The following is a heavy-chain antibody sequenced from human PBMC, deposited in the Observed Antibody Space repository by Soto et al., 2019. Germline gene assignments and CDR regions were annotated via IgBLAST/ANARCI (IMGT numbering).Heavy chain of an antibody. Sequence: GGSLRLSCAASGFTFSSYWMHWVRQAPGKGLVWVSRINSGGSSTSYADSVKGRFTISRDNAKNTLYLQMNSLRAEDTAVYYCARGWFPLYGMDVWGQGTTVTVSS. V-gene: IGHV3-74*01. J-gene: IGHJ6*02. D-gene: IGHD2-15*01. CDR2: INSGGSST. CDR3: ARGWFPLYGMDV. CDR1: GFTFSSYW.